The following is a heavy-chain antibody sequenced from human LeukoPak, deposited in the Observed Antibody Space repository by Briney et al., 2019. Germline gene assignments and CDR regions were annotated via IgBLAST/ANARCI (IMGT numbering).Heavy chain of an antibody. V-gene: IGHV1-46*01. Sequence: GASVKVSCKASGYTFTSYYIHWVRQAPGQGLEWMGLINPSGGSTNYAQKFQGRVTMTRDTSTSTVYMELSSLKASDTAMYYCARSYSSVRYYMDVWGKGTTVTISS. CDR2: INPSGGST. CDR3: ARSYSSVRYYMDV. D-gene: IGHD6-19*01. CDR1: GYTFTSYY. J-gene: IGHJ6*03.